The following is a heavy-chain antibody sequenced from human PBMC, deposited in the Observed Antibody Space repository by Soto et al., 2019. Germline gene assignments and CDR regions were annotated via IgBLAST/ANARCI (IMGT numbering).Heavy chain of an antibody. J-gene: IGHJ4*02. Sequence: QVQLQESGPGLVKPSGTLSLTCAVSGASISSHDWWSWVRQPPNKGLEWIAEIHHSGGTNYNPSLMSRATISVDNSKNQFSLKLISATAADTAVYYCVRNGYYSLDYWGQGTLVSVSS. CDR1: GASISSHDW. CDR2: IHHSGGT. D-gene: IGHD3-3*01. V-gene: IGHV4-4*02. CDR3: VRNGYYSLDY.